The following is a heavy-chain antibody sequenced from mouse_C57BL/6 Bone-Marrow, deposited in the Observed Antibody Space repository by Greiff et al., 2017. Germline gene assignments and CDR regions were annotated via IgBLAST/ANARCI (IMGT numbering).Heavy chain of an antibody. CDR3: ARISDSSGFPGFAY. J-gene: IGHJ3*01. V-gene: IGHV8-8*01. Sequence: QVTLKESGPGILQPSQTLSLTCSFSGFSLSTFGMGVGWIRQPSGKGLEWLAHISWDDAKYYNPALKSRLTISPDTSKNQVCLKIANVDTADTATYYCARISDSSGFPGFAYWGQGTLVTVSA. CDR2: ISWDDAK. CDR1: GFSLSTFGMG. D-gene: IGHD3-2*02.